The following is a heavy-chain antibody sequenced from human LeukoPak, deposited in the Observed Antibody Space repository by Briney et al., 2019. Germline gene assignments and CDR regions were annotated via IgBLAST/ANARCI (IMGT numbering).Heavy chain of an antibody. CDR3: ARESLQYYFDY. V-gene: IGHV3-33*01. CDR1: GFRFSSRG. J-gene: IGHJ4*02. CDR2: IRFDGNNK. Sequence: PGRSLRLSCAASGFRFSSRGFCWVRQAPGKGLEWLAVIRFDGNNKYYADSVKGRFTISRDNSKNTLYLQMDSLSAEDTAVYYCARESLQYYFDYWGRGTQVTVSS.